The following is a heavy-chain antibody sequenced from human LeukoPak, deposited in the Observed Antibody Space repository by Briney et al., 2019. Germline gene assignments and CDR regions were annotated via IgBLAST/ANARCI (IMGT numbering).Heavy chain of an antibody. V-gene: IGHV1-2*06. CDR1: GYTFTGYY. J-gene: IGHJ6*03. CDR2: INPNSGGT. CDR3: ARTYSSGWDYYYYMDV. Sequence: ASVKVSCKASGYTFTGYYMHWVRQAPGQGLEWMGRINPNSGGTNYAQKFQGRVTMTRDTSISTAYMELSSLRSEDTAVYYCARTYSSGWDYYYYMDVWGKGTTVTVSS. D-gene: IGHD6-19*01.